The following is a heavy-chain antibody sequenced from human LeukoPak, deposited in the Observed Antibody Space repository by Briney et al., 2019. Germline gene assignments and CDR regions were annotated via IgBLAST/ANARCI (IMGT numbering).Heavy chain of an antibody. CDR2: ISDTGGRT. D-gene: IGHD6-19*01. CDR1: GITLSNYG. J-gene: IGHJ4*02. V-gene: IGHV3-23*01. Sequence: GGSLRLSRAVSGITLSNYGMSWVRQAPGRGLEWVAGISDTGGRTNYADSVKGRFTISRDNAQNSLYLQMNSLRVEDTAVYYCVRELYGSGNVYYFDHWGQGTLVTVSS. CDR3: VRELYGSGNVYYFDH.